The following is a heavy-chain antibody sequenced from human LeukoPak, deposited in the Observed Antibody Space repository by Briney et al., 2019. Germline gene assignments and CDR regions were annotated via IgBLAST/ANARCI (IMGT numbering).Heavy chain of an antibody. CDR3: ARGYCTNGVCYLFDY. J-gene: IGHJ4*02. D-gene: IGHD2-8*01. Sequence: ASVKVSCKASGYTFTSYYMHWVRQAPGQGPEWMGIINPSGGSTSYAQKFQGRVTMTRDTSTSTVYMELSSLRSEDTAVYYCARGYCTNGVCYLFDYWGQGTLVTVSS. CDR1: GYTFTSYY. CDR2: INPSGGST. V-gene: IGHV1-46*01.